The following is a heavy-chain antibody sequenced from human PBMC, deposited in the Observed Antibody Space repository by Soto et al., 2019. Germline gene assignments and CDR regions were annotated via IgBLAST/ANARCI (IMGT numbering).Heavy chain of an antibody. Sequence: QVQLVESGGGVVQPGRSLRLSCAASGFTFSDYAMHWVRQAPGKGLEWVAVVAYDGRSKYYADSVKGRFTISRYNSRTSVYLQINSLRDEYTAMYYCARDDILVIPGGSYHYVMDVWGHWTTVTVSS. CDR3: ARDDILVIPGGSYHYVMDV. V-gene: IGHV3-30*04. CDR2: VAYDGRSK. CDR1: GFTFSDYA. D-gene: IGHD2-2*01. J-gene: IGHJ6*02.